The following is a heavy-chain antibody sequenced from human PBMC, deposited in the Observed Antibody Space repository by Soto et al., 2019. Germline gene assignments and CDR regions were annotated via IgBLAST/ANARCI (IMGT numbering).Heavy chain of an antibody. CDR2: ISAYNGNT. V-gene: IGHV1-18*01. D-gene: IGHD3-16*02. Sequence: ASVKVSCKASGYTFTSYGISWVRQAPGQGLEWMGWISAYNGNTNYAQKLQGRVTMTTDTSTSTAYMELRSLRSDDTAVYYCARVSLNSMRDYIWGSYRSYYYYYMDVWGKGTTVTVSS. CDR1: GYTFTSYG. J-gene: IGHJ6*03. CDR3: ARVSLNSMRDYIWGSYRSYYYYYMDV.